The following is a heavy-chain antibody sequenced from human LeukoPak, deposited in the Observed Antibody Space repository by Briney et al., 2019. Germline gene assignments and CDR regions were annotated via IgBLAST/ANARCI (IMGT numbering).Heavy chain of an antibody. Sequence: RASVKVSCKASGYTFTGYYIHWLRQAPGQGLEWMGGIIPIFGTANYAQKFQGRVTITADKSTSTAYMELSSLRSEDTAVYYCARDGYCSGGSCYRNWFDPWGQGTLVTVSS. CDR3: ARDGYCSGGSCYRNWFDP. CDR2: IIPIFGTA. D-gene: IGHD2-15*01. J-gene: IGHJ5*02. V-gene: IGHV1-69*06. CDR1: GYTFTGYY.